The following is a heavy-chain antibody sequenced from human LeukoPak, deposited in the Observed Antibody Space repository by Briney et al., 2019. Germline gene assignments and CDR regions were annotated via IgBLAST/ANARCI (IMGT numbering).Heavy chain of an antibody. D-gene: IGHD5-24*01. J-gene: IGHJ4*02. CDR2: IIPIFGTA. V-gene: IGHV1-69*13. CDR1: GYTFTGYY. CDR3: ARSRVEMATIFDY. Sequence: ASVKVSCKASGYTFTGYYMHWVRQAPGQGLEWMGGIIPIFGTANYAQKFQGRVTITADESTSTAYMELSSLRSEDTAVYYCARSRVEMATIFDYWGQGTLVTVSS.